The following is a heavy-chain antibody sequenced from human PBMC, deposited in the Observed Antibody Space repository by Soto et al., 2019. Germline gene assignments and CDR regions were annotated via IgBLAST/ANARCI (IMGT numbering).Heavy chain of an antibody. Sequence: SETLSLTCTVSRGSISSGDYYWSWIRQPPGRGLEWIGYIYYSGSTYYNPSLKSRVTISVDTSKNQFSLKLSSVTAADTAVYYCARHDYGGPGYYYYGMDVWGQGTTVTVSS. D-gene: IGHD4-17*01. J-gene: IGHJ6*02. V-gene: IGHV4-30-4*01. CDR1: RGSISSGDYY. CDR2: IYYSGST. CDR3: ARHDYGGPGYYYYGMDV.